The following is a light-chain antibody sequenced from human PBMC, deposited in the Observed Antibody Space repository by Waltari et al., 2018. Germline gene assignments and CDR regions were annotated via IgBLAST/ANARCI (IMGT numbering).Light chain of an antibody. J-gene: IGKJ4*01. CDR1: QSISVW. V-gene: IGKV1-5*03. CDR2: KAS. Sequence: DIQMTQSPSTVSASVGDKVTITCRASQSISVWLAWYQQKPGKPPKLLIYKASTLETGVPARCTGSGSGTEFTLTVTSLQPDDFATYFCQQYDADSALTFGEGTQVEMK. CDR3: QQYDADSALT.